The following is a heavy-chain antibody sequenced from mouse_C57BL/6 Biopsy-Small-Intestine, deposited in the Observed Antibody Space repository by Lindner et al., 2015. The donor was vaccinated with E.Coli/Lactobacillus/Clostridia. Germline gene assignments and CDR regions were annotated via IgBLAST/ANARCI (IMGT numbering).Heavy chain of an antibody. Sequence: VQLQESGGDLVKPGGSLKLSCAASGFTFSSYGMSWVRQTPEKRLEWVATISDGGSYTYYPDNVKGRFTISRDNAKNTLFLQMTSLRSEDTAMYYCARNYGSRYYYAMDYWGQGTSVTVSS. V-gene: IGHV5-4*01. CDR3: ARNYGSRYYYAMDY. CDR2: ISDGGSYT. CDR1: GFTFSSYG. D-gene: IGHD1-1*01. J-gene: IGHJ4*01.